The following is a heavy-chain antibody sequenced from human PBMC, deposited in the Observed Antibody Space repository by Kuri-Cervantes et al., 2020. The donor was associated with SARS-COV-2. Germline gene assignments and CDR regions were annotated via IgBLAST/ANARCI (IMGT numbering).Heavy chain of an antibody. D-gene: IGHD3-3*01. CDR3: VIGPGRSFTIFGVVISSKINNWFDP. J-gene: IGHJ5*02. Sequence: SVKISCKASGYTFTYRRLHWVRQAPGQALEGMGWITAFNGNTEYAQKVLDRVTITADRSINTAYMELSSLRFEDTAVYYCVIGPGRSFTIFGVVISSKINNWFDPWGQGTLVTVSS. V-gene: IGHV1-45*02. CDR2: ITAFNGNT. CDR1: GYTFTYRR.